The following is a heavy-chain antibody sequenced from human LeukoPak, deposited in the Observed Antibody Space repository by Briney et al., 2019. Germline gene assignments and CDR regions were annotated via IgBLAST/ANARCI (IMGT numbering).Heavy chain of an antibody. Sequence: SETLSLTCTVSGGSISSYYWSWIRQPPGKGLEWIGYIYYSGSTNYNLSLKSRVTISVDTSKNQFSLKLSSVTAADTAVYYCARDGGHYGGNSGWYFDLWGRGTLATVSS. V-gene: IGHV4-59*01. J-gene: IGHJ2*01. D-gene: IGHD4-23*01. CDR1: GGSISSYY. CDR3: ARDGGHYGGNSGWYFDL. CDR2: IYYSGST.